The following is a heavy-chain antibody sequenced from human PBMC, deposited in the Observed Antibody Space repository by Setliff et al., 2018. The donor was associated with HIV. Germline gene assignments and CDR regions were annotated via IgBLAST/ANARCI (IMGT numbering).Heavy chain of an antibody. Sequence: GSLRLSCTASGFTFGDYAMSWVRQAPGKGLEWVANIKQDGTEKYYVGSVKGRFTISRDNDKNSLYLQMNSLRAEDTAVYYCARLIVVVISSWFDPWGQGTLVTVSS. CDR2: IKQDGTEK. D-gene: IGHD3-22*01. J-gene: IGHJ5*02. CDR1: GFTFGDYA. V-gene: IGHV3-7*01. CDR3: ARLIVVVISSWFDP.